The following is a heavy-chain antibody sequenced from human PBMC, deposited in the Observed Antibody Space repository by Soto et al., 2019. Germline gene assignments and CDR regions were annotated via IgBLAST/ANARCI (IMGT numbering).Heavy chain of an antibody. J-gene: IGHJ4*02. CDR1: GFTFDDYG. V-gene: IGHV3-20*01. CDR3: ARAPGYCSSTSCYEYYFDY. D-gene: IGHD2-2*01. Sequence: EVQLVESGGGVVRPGGSLRLSCAASGFTFDDYGMSWVRQAPGKGLEWVSGINWNGGSTGYADSVKGRFTISRDNAKNSRYLQMNSLRAEDTALYHCARAPGYCSSTSCYEYYFDYWGQGTLVTVSS. CDR2: INWNGGST.